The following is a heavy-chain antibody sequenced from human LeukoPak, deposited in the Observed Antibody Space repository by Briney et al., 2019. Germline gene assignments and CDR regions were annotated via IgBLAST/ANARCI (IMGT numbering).Heavy chain of an antibody. V-gene: IGHV4-59*11. J-gene: IGHJ6*03. CDR1: SASISSHY. Sequence: SETLSLTCTVSSASISSHYWSWIRQPPGKGLEWIAYIYYSGSTNYNPSLKSRVTMSVDTSKNQFSLKLSSVTAADTAVYYCARAPAYYYYYMDVWGKGTTVTVSS. CDR2: IYYSGST. CDR3: ARAPAYYYYYMDV.